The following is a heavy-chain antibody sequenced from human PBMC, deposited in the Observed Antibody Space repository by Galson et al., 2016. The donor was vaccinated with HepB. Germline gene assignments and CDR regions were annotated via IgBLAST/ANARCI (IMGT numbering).Heavy chain of an antibody. Sequence: CAISGDSVSSNSAGWYWIRQSPSRGLECLGRTFYRSNWQNDYAESVNSRISINADTAKNEFSLHLRSVTPEDTGVYYCARSYLLGRGFGWWGPGTPVTVSS. J-gene: IGHJ4*02. D-gene: IGHD3-10*01. V-gene: IGHV6-1*01. CDR1: GDSVSSNSAG. CDR3: ARSYLLGRGFGW. CDR2: TFYRSNWQN.